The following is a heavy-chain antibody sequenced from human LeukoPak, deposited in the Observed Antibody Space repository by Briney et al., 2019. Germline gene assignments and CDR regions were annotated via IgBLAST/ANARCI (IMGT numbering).Heavy chain of an antibody. D-gene: IGHD6-19*01. CDR2: MNPNSGNT. CDR3: AREVCGWASHYYYYYYMDV. V-gene: IGHV1-8*03. Sequence: ALVKVSCKASGYTFTSYDINWVRQATGQGLEWMGWMNPNSGNTGYAQKFQGRVTITRNTSISTAYMELSSLRSEDTAVYYCAREVCGWASHYYYYYYMDVWGKGTTVTVSS. J-gene: IGHJ6*03. CDR1: GYTFTSYD.